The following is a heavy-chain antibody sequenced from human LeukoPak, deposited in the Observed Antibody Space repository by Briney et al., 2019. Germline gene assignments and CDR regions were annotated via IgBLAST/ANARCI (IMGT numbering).Heavy chain of an antibody. Sequence: SETLSLTCAVYDESFSNYYWSWIRQPPGKGLEWIGEINHSGSTNYNPSLKSRVTMSVDTSKDQFSLKVSSVTAADTAVYYCASYRPHYYGLVDFWGQGTLVTVSS. CDR3: ASYRPHYYGLVDF. V-gene: IGHV4-34*01. CDR2: INHSGST. D-gene: IGHD3-10*01. CDR1: DESFSNYY. J-gene: IGHJ4*02.